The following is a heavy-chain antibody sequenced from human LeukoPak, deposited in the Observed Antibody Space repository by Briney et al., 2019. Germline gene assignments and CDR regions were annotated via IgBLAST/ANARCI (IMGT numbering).Heavy chain of an antibody. CDR3: ARGESMITFGGLDY. D-gene: IGHD3-16*01. J-gene: IGHJ4*02. CDR1: GGSFSAYY. CDR2: IYYSGST. Sequence: SETLSLTCAVYGGSFSAYYWSWIRQHPGKGLEGIGYIYYSGSTYYNPSLKSRVTISVDTSKNQFSLKLSSVTAADTAVYYCARGESMITFGGLDYWGQGTLVTVSS. V-gene: IGHV4-31*11.